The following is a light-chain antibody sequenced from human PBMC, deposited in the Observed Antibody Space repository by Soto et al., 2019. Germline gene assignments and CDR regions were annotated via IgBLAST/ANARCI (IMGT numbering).Light chain of an antibody. V-gene: IGKV1-12*01. CDR3: QQGNSVFT. Sequence: DTQLTQSPSSVSASVGDRVTITCRSSENINTKLAWYQQKPGEAPKLLIYAASSLQSGVPSRFSGSGSGTDFTLTISGLQPEDFATYFCQQGNSVFTFGGGTKVEIK. CDR1: ENINTK. J-gene: IGKJ4*01. CDR2: AAS.